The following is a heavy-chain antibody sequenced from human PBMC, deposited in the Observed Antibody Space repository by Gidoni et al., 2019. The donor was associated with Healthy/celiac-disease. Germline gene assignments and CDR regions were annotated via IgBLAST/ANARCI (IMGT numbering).Heavy chain of an antibody. Sequence: VQLVESGGGWVQQGGALNPSCAASGFTFSGSAMHWVRQASGKGLWWVGRIRSKANSYATAYAASVQGRFTISRDDSKNTAYLQMNSLTTEDTAVYYCTSLLSPSVWGQGTLVTVSS. V-gene: IGHV3-73*02. CDR3: TSLLSPSV. CDR1: GFTFSGSA. CDR2: IRSKANSYAT. D-gene: IGHD3-10*01. J-gene: IGHJ4*02.